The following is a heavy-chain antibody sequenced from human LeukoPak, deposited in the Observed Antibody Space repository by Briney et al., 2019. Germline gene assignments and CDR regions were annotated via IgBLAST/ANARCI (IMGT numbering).Heavy chain of an antibody. V-gene: IGHV1-18*01. J-gene: IGHJ5*02. CDR1: GYTFISYG. D-gene: IGHD6-13*01. CDR2: ISGYKGNT. Sequence: ASVTVSCKPSGYTFISYGISWVRQAPGQGLEWMGWISGYKGNTNYAQKLRGRITVTTDTSTSTAYMELRSLRYDDTAFYYCARVFVVSAAGSNWFDPWGQGTLVTVSS. CDR3: ARVFVVSAAGSNWFDP.